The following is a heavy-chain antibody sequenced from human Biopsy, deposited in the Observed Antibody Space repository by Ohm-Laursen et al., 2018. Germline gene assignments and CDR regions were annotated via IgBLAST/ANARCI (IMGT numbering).Heavy chain of an antibody. CDR2: LTQRGST. CDR3: ARVPLPGIGAAYQGRFLYGMDV. D-gene: IGHD6-13*01. V-gene: IGHV4-34*01. J-gene: IGHJ6*02. CDR1: GGSFNGYF. Sequence: SDTLSLTCAVYGGSFNGYFWSWIRQPPGKGLEWIGDLTQRGSTNHSPALKSRVTISVDTAKKHFSLRPRPVTAADTAVYYCARVPLPGIGAAYQGRFLYGMDVWGQGTTVSVSS.